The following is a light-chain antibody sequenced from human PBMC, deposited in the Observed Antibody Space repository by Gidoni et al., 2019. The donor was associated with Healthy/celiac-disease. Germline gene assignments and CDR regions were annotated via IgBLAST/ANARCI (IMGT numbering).Light chain of an antibody. CDR3: QQSYSTWT. CDR1: QSISSY. CDR2: AAS. J-gene: IGKJ1*01. Sequence: DIQMTQSPSSLSASVGDRVTITCRASQSISSYLNWYQQKPGKAPKLLIYAASSLQSGVPSRFSGSGSGTDFTLTISSLQPEDFATYYCQQSYSTWTFGQXIKVEIK. V-gene: IGKV1-39*01.